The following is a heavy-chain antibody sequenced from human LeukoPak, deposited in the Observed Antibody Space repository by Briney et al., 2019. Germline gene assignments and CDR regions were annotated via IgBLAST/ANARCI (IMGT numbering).Heavy chain of an antibody. V-gene: IGHV3-73*01. CDR2: IDKKDKGYATAT. D-gene: IGHD4-17*01. Sequence: GGSLRLSCAAAGFTFSGSAIHWVWQSSGKGLEWVGQIDKKDKGYATATAYAASVKGRFTISRDDSINTAYLQMNSLRTEDTAVYYCARALGYGVNYYYYGMDVWGQGTTVTVSS. CDR1: GFTFSGSA. J-gene: IGHJ6*02. CDR3: ARALGYGVNYYYYGMDV.